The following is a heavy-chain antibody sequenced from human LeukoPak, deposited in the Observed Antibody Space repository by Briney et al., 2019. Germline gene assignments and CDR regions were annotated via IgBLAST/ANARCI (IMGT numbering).Heavy chain of an antibody. CDR1: GGTFSSYA. D-gene: IGHD3-16*01. CDR3: ARHYSFGYYFDY. V-gene: IGHV1-69*04. Sequence: SVKVSCKASGGTFSSYAISWVRQAPGQGLEWMGRIIPILGIANYAQKFQGRVTITTDESTSTAYMELSSLRSEDTAVYYCARHYSFGYYFDYWGQGTLVTVSS. CDR2: IIPILGIA. J-gene: IGHJ4*02.